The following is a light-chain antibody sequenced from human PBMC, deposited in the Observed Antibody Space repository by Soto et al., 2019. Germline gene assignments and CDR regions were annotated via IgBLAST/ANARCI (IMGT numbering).Light chain of an antibody. V-gene: IGKV1-17*01. CDR3: LQHNSYPHT. Sequence: DIQMTQSPSSLSSSVGDRVTLTCRASQGIRNELGWYKQKPGKAPKRLIYAASSLQSGVPSRFSGSGYGTDFTLTISSLKPEDFETYYCLQHNSYPHTFGGGTKVDIK. J-gene: IGKJ4*01. CDR1: QGIRNE. CDR2: AAS.